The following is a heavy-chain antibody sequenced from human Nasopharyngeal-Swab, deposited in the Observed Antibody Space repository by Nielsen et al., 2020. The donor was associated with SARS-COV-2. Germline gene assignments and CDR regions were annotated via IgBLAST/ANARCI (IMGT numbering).Heavy chain of an antibody. V-gene: IGHV3-73*01. CDR1: GVTFSGSA. Sequence: GGSLRLSCAAGGVTFSGSAMHWVRQASGKGLEWVGRIRSKANSYATAYAASVKGRFTISRDDSKNTAYLQMNSLKTEDTAVYYCTSRNPETGSYWGQGTLVTVSS. J-gene: IGHJ4*02. D-gene: IGHD1-14*01. CDR2: IRSKANSYAT. CDR3: TSRNPETGSY.